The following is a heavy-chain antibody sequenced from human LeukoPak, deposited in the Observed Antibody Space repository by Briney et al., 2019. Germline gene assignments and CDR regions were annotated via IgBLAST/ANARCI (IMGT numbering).Heavy chain of an antibody. CDR1: GFTFSSYG. CDR3: ATMPHYDSSGYPWGSDAFDI. V-gene: IGHV3-30*02. Sequence: PGGTLRLSCAASGFTFSSYGMHWVRQAPGKGLEWVAFIRYDGSNKYYADSVKGRFTISRDNSKNTLYLQMNSLRAEDTAVYYCATMPHYDSSGYPWGSDAFDIWGQGTMVTVSS. CDR2: IRYDGSNK. J-gene: IGHJ3*02. D-gene: IGHD3-22*01.